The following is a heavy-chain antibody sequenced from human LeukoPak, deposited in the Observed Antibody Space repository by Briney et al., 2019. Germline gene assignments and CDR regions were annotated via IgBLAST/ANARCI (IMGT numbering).Heavy chain of an antibody. CDR2: IYYSGST. J-gene: IGHJ6*03. V-gene: IGHV4-59*01. D-gene: IGHD3-22*01. Sequence: SETLSLTCTVSGGSISSYYWSWIRQPPGKGLEWIGYIYYSGSTNYNPSLKSRVTISVDTSKNQFSLKLSSVTAADTAVYYCAXXXXXLLRSYYYYYMDVWGKGTTVTISS. CDR3: AXXXXXLLRSYYYYYMDV. CDR1: GGSISSYY.